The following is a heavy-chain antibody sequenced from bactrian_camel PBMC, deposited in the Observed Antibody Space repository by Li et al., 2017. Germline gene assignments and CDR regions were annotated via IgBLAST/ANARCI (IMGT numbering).Heavy chain of an antibody. D-gene: IGHD3*01. J-gene: IGHJ6*01. Sequence: HVQLVESGGGSVQAGESLRVSCTATSVIIHNNYCVAWFRQRPGQEREGVAAIWRRGGSTYYSDDVKGRFTISQDKAKGIVFLQMNSLEVDDTALYYCAADRSPPYCSPDYCFADTWGQGTQVTVS. CDR1: VIIHNNYC. CDR3: AADRSPPYCSPDYCFADT. V-gene: IGHV3-3*01. CDR2: IWRRGGST.